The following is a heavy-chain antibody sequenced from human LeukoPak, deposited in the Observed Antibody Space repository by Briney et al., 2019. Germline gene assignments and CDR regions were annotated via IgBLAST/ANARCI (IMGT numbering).Heavy chain of an antibody. CDR3: AGGRQQLGFDY. CDR2: IYSGGST. Sequence: GGSLRLSCAASGFTVSSNYMSWVRQAPGKGLEWVSVIYSGGSTYYADSVKGRFTISRDNAKNSLYLQMNSLRAEDTAVYYCAGGRQQLGFDYWGQGTLVTVSS. D-gene: IGHD6-13*01. V-gene: IGHV3-66*01. J-gene: IGHJ4*02. CDR1: GFTVSSNY.